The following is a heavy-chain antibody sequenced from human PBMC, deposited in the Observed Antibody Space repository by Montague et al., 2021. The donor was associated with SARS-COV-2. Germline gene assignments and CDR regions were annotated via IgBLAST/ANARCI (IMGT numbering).Heavy chain of an antibody. J-gene: IGHJ4*02. D-gene: IGHD4-23*01. CDR3: ARWDPQTLTLIGLRGKSASDY. V-gene: IGHV4-34*01. CDR1: GGSLSGYY. CDR2: INHSGTT. Sequence: SETLSLTCAVYGGSLSGYYWTWIRQSPGKGLEWIAEINHSGTTNYNSNPSLRSRVTISVNTSKSQFSLKLSSVTAADTGVYYCARWDPQTLTLIGLRGKSASDYWGQGTLVTVSS.